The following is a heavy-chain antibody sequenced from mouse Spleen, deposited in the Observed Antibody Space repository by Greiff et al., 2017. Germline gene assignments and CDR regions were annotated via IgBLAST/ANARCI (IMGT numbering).Heavy chain of an antibody. J-gene: IGHJ2*01. CDR1: GFTFTDYY. V-gene: IGHV7-3*01. Sequence: EVQRVESGGGLVQPGGSLSLSCAASGFTFTDYYMSWVRQPPGKALEWLGFIRNKANGYTTEYSASVKGRFTISRDNSQSILYLQMNALRAEDSATYYCARSLYDYDGGYYFDYWGQGTTLTVSS. D-gene: IGHD2-4*01. CDR2: IRNKANGYTT. CDR3: ARSLYDYDGGYYFDY.